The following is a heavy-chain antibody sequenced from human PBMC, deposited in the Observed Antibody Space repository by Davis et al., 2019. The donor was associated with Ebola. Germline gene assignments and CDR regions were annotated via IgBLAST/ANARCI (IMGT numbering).Heavy chain of an antibody. CDR3: ARAPNSGSFSDY. CDR1: GFTFSDYA. Sequence: GESLKISCEASGFTFSDYAMAWVRQAPGKGLEWVSYLSGGSTTIYFADSVKGRFTVSRDNAKNTLYLQMDSLRAEDTAIYYCARAPNSGSFSDYWGQGTLVTVSS. CDR2: LSGGSTTI. V-gene: IGHV3-11*01. J-gene: IGHJ4*02. D-gene: IGHD1-26*01.